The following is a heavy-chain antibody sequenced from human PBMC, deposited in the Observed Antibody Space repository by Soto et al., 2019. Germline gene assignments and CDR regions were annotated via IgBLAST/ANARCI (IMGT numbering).Heavy chain of an antibody. D-gene: IGHD3-22*01. CDR3: ARGLYYYDSSGYYH. J-gene: IGHJ5*02. CDR2: INHSGST. CDR1: GGSFSGYY. V-gene: IGHV4-34*01. Sequence: SETLSLTCAVYGGSFSGYYWSWIRQPPGKGLEWIGEINHSGSTNYNPSLKSRVTISVDTSKNQFSLKLSSVTAADTAVYYCARGLYYYDSSGYYHXGQGTMVTVS.